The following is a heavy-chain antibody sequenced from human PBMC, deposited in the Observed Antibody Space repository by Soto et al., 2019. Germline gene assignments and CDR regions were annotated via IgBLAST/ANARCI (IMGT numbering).Heavy chain of an antibody. CDR1: GGYFSGYY. CDR2: INHSGST. Sequence: QVQLQQWGAGLLKPSETLSLTCAVDGGYFSGYYWSWIRQPPGKGLEWIGEINHSGSTNYNPSLKSRVTISVDTSKNQFSLKLSSVTAADTAVYYCARGPRYYYDSSGYYAWGQGTLVTVSS. V-gene: IGHV4-34*01. J-gene: IGHJ5*02. CDR3: ARGPRYYYDSSGYYA. D-gene: IGHD3-22*01.